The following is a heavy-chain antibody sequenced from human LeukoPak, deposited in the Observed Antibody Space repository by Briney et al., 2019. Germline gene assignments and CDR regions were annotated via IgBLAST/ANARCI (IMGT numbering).Heavy chain of an antibody. D-gene: IGHD3-10*01. Sequence: GGSLRPSCAASGFTFSSFAMIWVRQAPGKGLEWVANINEDGSEQYYVDSVKGRFTISRDNAKNSLYLQMNSLRAEDTAVYYCARVAELTDAFDIWGQGTMVTVSS. J-gene: IGHJ3*02. CDR3: ARVAELTDAFDI. CDR1: GFTFSSFA. V-gene: IGHV3-7*01. CDR2: INEDGSEQ.